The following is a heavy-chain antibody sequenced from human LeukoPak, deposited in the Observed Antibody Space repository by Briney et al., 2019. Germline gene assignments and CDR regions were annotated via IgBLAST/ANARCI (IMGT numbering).Heavy chain of an antibody. D-gene: IGHD3-10*01. Sequence: GGSLRLSCAASGFTFSSYAMHWVRQAPGKGLEWVAVISYDGSNKYYADSVKGRFTISRDNSKNTLYLQMNSLRAEVTAVYYCARDRGSNYYGSGSYYKHWGQGTLVTVSS. CDR3: ARDRGSNYYGSGSYYKH. CDR1: GFTFSSYA. V-gene: IGHV3-30-3*01. CDR2: ISYDGSNK. J-gene: IGHJ4*02.